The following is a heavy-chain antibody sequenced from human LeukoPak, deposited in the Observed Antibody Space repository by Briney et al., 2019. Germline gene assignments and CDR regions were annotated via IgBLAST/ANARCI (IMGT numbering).Heavy chain of an antibody. D-gene: IGHD3-10*01. J-gene: IGHJ4*02. CDR3: ARDNYYGSGSPDIYFDY. CDR1: GFTFSSYE. Sequence: GGSLRLSCAASGFTFSSYEINWVRQAPGKGLEWVSYISSSGSTIYYADSVKGRFTISRDNAKNSLYLQMNSLRAEDTAVYYCARDNYYGSGSPDIYFDYWGQGTLVTVSS. V-gene: IGHV3-48*03. CDR2: ISSSGSTI.